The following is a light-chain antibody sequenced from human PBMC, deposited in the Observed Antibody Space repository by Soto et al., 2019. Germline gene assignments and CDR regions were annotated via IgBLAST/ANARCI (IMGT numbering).Light chain of an antibody. J-gene: IGKJ2*01. CDR2: DAS. CDR3: QQYGGSPYT. Sequence: ELVLTQSRGTLSVSPGEGATLSCMASQSVRSHDLAWYQQRSGQAPRLLIFDASARPGGIPDRFSGSGSGTSFTRTIPRLEPDDFALYYCQQYGGSPYTFGQGTRLEIK. CDR1: QSVRSHD. V-gene: IGKV3-20*01.